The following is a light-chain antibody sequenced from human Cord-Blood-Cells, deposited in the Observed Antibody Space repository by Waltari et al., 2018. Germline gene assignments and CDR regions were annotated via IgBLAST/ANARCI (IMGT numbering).Light chain of an antibody. CDR1: SRYVGSDNL. CDR2: EGS. J-gene: IGLJ1*01. V-gene: IGLV2-23*01. Sequence: QSALTQPASVSGAPGQSITIPCTVTSRYVGSDNLVSWYQQHPGKAPKLMIYEGSKRPSGVSNRFSGSKSGNTASLTISGLQAEDEADYYCCSYAGSSTYVFGTGTKVTVL. CDR3: CSYAGSSTYV.